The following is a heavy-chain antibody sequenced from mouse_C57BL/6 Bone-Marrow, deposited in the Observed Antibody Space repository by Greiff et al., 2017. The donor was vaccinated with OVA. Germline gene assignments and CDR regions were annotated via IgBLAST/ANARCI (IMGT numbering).Heavy chain of an antibody. D-gene: IGHD2-4*01. CDR1: GYTFTSYG. CDR3: ARRIDYYWYFDV. V-gene: IGHV1-81*01. Sequence: VKLVESGAELARPGASVKLSCKASGYTFTSYGISWVKQRTGQGLEWIGEIYPRSGNTYYNEKFKGKATLTADKSSSTAYMELRSLTSEDSAVYFCARRIDYYWYFDVWGTGTTVTVSS. CDR2: IYPRSGNT. J-gene: IGHJ1*03.